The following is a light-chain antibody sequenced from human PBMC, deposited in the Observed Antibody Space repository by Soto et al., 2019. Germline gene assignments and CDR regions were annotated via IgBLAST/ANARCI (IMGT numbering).Light chain of an antibody. Sequence: EIVLTQSPGTLSMSPGERATVSCRASQSVSSSYLAWYQQKPRQPPRLLIYGASSRATGIPDRFSGSGSGTDFTLTISRLEPEDFAVYYCQQYGSSPLLTFGGGTKVDIK. CDR2: GAS. CDR1: QSVSSSY. V-gene: IGKV3-20*01. CDR3: QQYGSSPLLT. J-gene: IGKJ4*01.